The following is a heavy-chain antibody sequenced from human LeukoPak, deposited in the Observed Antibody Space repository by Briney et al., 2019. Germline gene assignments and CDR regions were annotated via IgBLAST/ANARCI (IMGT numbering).Heavy chain of an antibody. V-gene: IGHV3-30*02. D-gene: IGHD1-26*01. CDR1: GFTFSSYG. Sequence: PGGSLRLSCAASGFTFSSYGMHWVRHAPGRGLEWVAFIRYDGSNKYYADSVKGRFTISRDNSKNTLYLQMNSLRAEDTAVYYCAKDSGIVGATGAFDIWGQGTMVTVSS. J-gene: IGHJ3*02. CDR3: AKDSGIVGATGAFDI. CDR2: IRYDGSNK.